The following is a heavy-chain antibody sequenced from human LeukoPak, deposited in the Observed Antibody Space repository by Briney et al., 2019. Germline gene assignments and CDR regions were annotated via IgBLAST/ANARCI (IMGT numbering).Heavy chain of an antibody. CDR1: GGSFSGYY. J-gene: IGHJ6*03. D-gene: IGHD6-13*01. Sequence: SETLSLTCAVYGGSFSGYYWSWIRQPPGKGLEWIGEINHSGSTNYNPSLKSRVTISVDTSKNQFSLKLSSVTAADTAVYYCARGFGSSWYFQGGYYYYMDVWGKRTTVTVSS. CDR2: INHSGST. CDR3: ARGFGSSWYFQGGYYYYMDV. V-gene: IGHV4-34*01.